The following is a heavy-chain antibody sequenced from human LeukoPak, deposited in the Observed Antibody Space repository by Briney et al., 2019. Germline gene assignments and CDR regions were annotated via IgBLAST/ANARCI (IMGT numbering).Heavy chain of an antibody. CDR3: ARVRPNYYYYMDV. V-gene: IGHV4-34*01. J-gene: IGHJ6*03. CDR1: GGSFSGYY. Sequence: PSETLSLTCAVYGGSFSGYYWSWIRQPPGKGLEWIGEINHSGSTNYNPSLKSRVTISVDTSKNQFSLKLSSVTAADTAVYYCARVRPNYYYYMDVWGKGTTVTVS. CDR2: INHSGST.